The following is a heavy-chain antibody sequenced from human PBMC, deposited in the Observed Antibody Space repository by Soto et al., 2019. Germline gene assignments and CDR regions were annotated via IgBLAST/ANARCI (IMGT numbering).Heavy chain of an antibody. Sequence: PGGSLRLSCSGSGFTFGDYAMTWVRQAPGKGLEWVGFIRSRAYGETAEYAASVKGRFIISRDDSNSVAYLQMDSLKTEDTAVYYCTRDRDPWARTTATDYWGQGTLVTVSS. D-gene: IGHD4-17*01. CDR3: TRDRDPWARTTATDY. V-gene: IGHV3-49*04. CDR1: GFTFGDYA. CDR2: IRSRAYGETA. J-gene: IGHJ4*02.